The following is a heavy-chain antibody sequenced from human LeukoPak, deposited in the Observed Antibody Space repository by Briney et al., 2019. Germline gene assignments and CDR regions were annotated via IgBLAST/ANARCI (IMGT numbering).Heavy chain of an antibody. Sequence: PSETLSLTCTVSGGSISSYYWTWIWQPPGKGLEWIGYIYYSGITNYNPSLKSRVTISVDTSKNQFSLRLSSVTAADTAVYYCTRQRPILSSFDPWGQGTLVTVSS. J-gene: IGHJ5*02. D-gene: IGHD2-15*01. CDR3: TRQRPILSSFDP. CDR2: IYYSGIT. V-gene: IGHV4-59*08. CDR1: GGSISSYY.